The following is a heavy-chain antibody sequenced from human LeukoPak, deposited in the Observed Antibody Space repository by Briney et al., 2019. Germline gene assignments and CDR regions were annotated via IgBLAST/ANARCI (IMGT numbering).Heavy chain of an antibody. Sequence: GESLKISCKGSGYSFTNYWIGWVRQMPGKGLEWMGIIYPGDSDTRYNPSFQGQVTISADKSINTAYLQWVSLKASDTAMYYCARRRYCDSTSCYAGDFDYWGQGTLVTVSS. V-gene: IGHV5-51*01. D-gene: IGHD2-2*01. CDR3: ARRRYCDSTSCYAGDFDY. CDR1: GYSFTNYW. J-gene: IGHJ4*02. CDR2: IYPGDSDT.